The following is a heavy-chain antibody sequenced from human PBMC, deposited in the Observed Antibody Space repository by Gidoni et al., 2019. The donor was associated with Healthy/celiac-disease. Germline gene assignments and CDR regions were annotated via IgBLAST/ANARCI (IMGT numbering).Heavy chain of an antibody. D-gene: IGHD5-18*01. J-gene: IGHJ4*02. CDR1: GFTFSSYG. CDR2: ISYDGSNK. Sequence: QVQLVESGGGVVQPGRSLRLSCAASGFTFSSYGMHWVRQAPGKGLEWVAVISYDGSNKYYADSVKGRFTISRDNSKNTLYLQMNSLRAEDTAVYYCAKDAADTAMSYYFDYWGQGTLVTVSS. CDR3: AKDAADTAMSYYFDY. V-gene: IGHV3-30*18.